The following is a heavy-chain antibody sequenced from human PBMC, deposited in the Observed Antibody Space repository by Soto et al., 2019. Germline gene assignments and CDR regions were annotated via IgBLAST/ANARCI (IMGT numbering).Heavy chain of an antibody. D-gene: IGHD4-17*01. Sequence: SETLSLTCTVSGGSISSYYWSWIRQPPGKGLEWIGYIYYSGSTNYNPSLKSRVTISVDTSKNQFSLKLSSVTAAYTAVYYRARSQTTVTSYGYWGQGTRVTVSS. V-gene: IGHV4-59*01. CDR2: IYYSGST. CDR1: GGSISSYY. CDR3: ARSQTTVTSYGY. J-gene: IGHJ4*02.